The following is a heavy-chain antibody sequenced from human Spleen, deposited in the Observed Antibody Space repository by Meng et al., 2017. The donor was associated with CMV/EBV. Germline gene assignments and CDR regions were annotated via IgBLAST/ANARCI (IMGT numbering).Heavy chain of an antibody. CDR1: GGSLSGYS. Sequence: SETLSLTCDVSGGSLSGYSWTWIRQPPGKGLAWIGEISHGGGTNYNPSLNSRVTISVDTSKNQFSLKVNSVTAADTAAYYCVRGSRDSSGYYYYWGQGTLVTVSS. CDR3: VRGSRDSSGYYYY. D-gene: IGHD3-22*01. CDR2: ISHGGGT. V-gene: IGHV4-34*01. J-gene: IGHJ4*02.